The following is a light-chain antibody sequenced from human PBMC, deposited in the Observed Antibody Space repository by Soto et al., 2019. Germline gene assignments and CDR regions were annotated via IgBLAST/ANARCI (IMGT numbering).Light chain of an antibody. CDR1: QSVSST. CDR2: DAS. Sequence: EIVMTQSPATLSVSPGERATLSCRASQSVSSTLAWYQQKPGQAPRLLIYDASNRATGIPDRFSGSGSGTEFTLTISRLQSEDFAVYYCQKYNNWPPITFGQGTRLDI. V-gene: IGKV3-15*01. J-gene: IGKJ5*01. CDR3: QKYNNWPPIT.